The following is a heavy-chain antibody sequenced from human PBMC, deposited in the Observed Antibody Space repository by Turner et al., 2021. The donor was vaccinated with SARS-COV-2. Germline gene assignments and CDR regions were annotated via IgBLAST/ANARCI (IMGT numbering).Heavy chain of an antibody. J-gene: IGHJ6*03. CDR1: GYTFTSYD. D-gene: IGHD1-26*01. CDR3: ARVGVGATEYMDV. V-gene: IGHV1-8*03. CDR2: MNPNSGNT. Sequence: QVQLVQSGAEVTKPGASVSVSCKAFGYTFTSYDINWVRQATGQGLEWMGWMNPNSGNTVYAQKFQGRVTITKNTYIRKAYMEMSSLRSEDTAVYYWARVGVGATEYMDVWGKGTTVTVSS.